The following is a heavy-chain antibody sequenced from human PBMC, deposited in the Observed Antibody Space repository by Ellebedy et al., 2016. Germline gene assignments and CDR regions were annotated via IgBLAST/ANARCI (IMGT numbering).Heavy chain of an antibody. V-gene: IGHV1-46*01. Sequence: ASVKVSCXASGYIFTTYYIHWVRQAPGQGLEWMGIINPSGGTTSHAQKLQGRVTVTRDMSTSTVYMELSSLRPEDTAMYYCARGGHVWMIRSVAFDIWGHGTMVSVSS. CDR2: INPSGGTT. CDR3: ARGGHVWMIRSVAFDI. CDR1: GYIFTTYY. D-gene: IGHD3-22*01. J-gene: IGHJ3*02.